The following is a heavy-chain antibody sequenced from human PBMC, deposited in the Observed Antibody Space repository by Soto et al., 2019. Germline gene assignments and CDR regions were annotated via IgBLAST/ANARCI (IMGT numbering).Heavy chain of an antibody. CDR2: INPNSGGT. V-gene: IGHV1-2*04. D-gene: IGHD3-10*01. J-gene: IGHJ4*02. CDR3: ARGAAAMVRGVIITD. Sequence: ASVKVSCKASGYTFTGYYMHWVRQAPGQGLEWMGWINPNSGGTNYAQKFQGWVTMTRDTSIRTAYMELSRLRSDDTAVYYCARGAAAMVRGVIITDWGQGTLVTVSS. CDR1: GYTFTGYY.